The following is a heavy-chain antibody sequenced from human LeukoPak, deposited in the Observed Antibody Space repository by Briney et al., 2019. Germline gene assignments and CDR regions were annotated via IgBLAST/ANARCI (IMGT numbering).Heavy chain of an antibody. J-gene: IGHJ5*02. V-gene: IGHV3-66*01. D-gene: IGHD3-10*01. CDR3: ARDEARYGSGSYYNGDP. CDR1: GFTVSSNY. Sequence: PGGSLRLSCAASGFTVSSNYMSWVRQAPGKGLEWVSVIYSGGSTYYADSVKGRFTISRDNSKNTLYLQMNSLRAEDTAVYYCARDEARYGSGSYYNGDPWGQGTLVTVSS. CDR2: IYSGGST.